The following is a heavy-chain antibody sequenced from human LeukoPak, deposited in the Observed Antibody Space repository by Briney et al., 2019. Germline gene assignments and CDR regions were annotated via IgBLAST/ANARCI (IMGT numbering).Heavy chain of an antibody. CDR2: ISSSSSYI. V-gene: IGHV3-21*04. J-gene: IGHJ4*02. CDR3: TRNIETYYYGSGSSSLFDY. D-gene: IGHD3-10*01. Sequence: GGSLRLSCAASGFTFSSYSMNWVRQAPGKGLEWVSSISSSSSYIYYADSVKGRFTISRDNSKNTLNLQMNSLRAEDTAVYYCTRNIETYYYGSGSSSLFDYWSQGTLVTVSS. CDR1: GFTFSSYS.